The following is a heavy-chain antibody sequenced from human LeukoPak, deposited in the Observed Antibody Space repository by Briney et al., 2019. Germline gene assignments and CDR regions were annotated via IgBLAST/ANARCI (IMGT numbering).Heavy chain of an antibody. CDR3: GSLTVVARDH. J-gene: IGHJ4*02. V-gene: IGHV3-74*01. Sequence: QPGGSLRLSCAASGFSFSTHWMHWVRQAPGKGLVYVAQIKSDGCATAYADSVKGRFTISRDNAKSTLYLEMSSLRAEDTAVYYCGSLTVVARDHWGQGTLVTVSS. D-gene: IGHD3-22*01. CDR2: IKSDGCAT. CDR1: GFSFSTHW.